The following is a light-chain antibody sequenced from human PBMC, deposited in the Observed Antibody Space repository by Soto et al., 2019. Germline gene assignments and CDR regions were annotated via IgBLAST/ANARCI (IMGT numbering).Light chain of an antibody. V-gene: IGKV1-5*01. CDR1: QSISSW. CDR2: DAS. J-gene: IGKJ1*01. Sequence: DIQMTQSPSTLSATAGDRVTITCRASQSISSWLALYQHNPGKAPKLLIYDASNLDSGVPSRFSGSGSGTEFSLTISNLQHDDCATYYCQQYENYWTFGQGTRVAIK. CDR3: QQYENYWT.